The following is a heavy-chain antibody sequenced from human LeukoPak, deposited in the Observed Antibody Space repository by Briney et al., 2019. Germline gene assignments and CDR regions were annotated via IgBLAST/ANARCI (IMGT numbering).Heavy chain of an antibody. Sequence: SVKVSCKASGGTFSSYAISWVRQAPGQGLEWMGGIIPIFGTANYAQKFQGRVTITADKSTSTAYMELSSLRSEDTAVYYCARGYYYDSSGYYKDFDYWGQGTLVTVSS. J-gene: IGHJ4*02. V-gene: IGHV1-69*06. CDR3: ARGYYYDSSGYYKDFDY. D-gene: IGHD3-22*01. CDR1: GGTFSSYA. CDR2: IIPIFGTA.